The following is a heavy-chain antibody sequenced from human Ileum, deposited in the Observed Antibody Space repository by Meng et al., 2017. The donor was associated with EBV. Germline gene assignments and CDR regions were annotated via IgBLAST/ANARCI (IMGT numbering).Heavy chain of an antibody. CDR3: ARGFYTYGSSCFDY. D-gene: IGHD6-13*01. CDR1: GGSFSGYY. CDR2: INHSGST. Sequence: QVQLQQWGAGLLNPSETLSLTCAVDGGSFSGYYWTWIRQPPGKGLEWIGEINHSGSTNYNPSLKSRVTISVDKNQFSLKLSSVTAADTAVYYCARGFYTYGSSCFDYWGQGTLITVSS. V-gene: IGHV4-34*01. J-gene: IGHJ4*02.